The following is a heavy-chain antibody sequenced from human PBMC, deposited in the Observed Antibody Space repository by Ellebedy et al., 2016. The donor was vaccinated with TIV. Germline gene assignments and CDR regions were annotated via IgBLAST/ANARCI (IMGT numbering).Heavy chain of an antibody. J-gene: IGHJ4*02. CDR1: GLTFSSYG. CDR3: ARSGAYWIDY. Sequence: GESLKISXAASGLTFSSYGMHWVRQAPGKGLEWLSYISSSSRPAYYADSVKGRFTISRDNAKNSLYLQMNSLRDEDTAVYYCARSGAYWIDYWGQGTLVTVSS. D-gene: IGHD2-8*02. V-gene: IGHV3-48*02. CDR2: ISSSSRPA.